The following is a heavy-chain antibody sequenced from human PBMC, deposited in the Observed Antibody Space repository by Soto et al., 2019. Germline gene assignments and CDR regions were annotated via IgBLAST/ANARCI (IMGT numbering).Heavy chain of an antibody. CDR2: AYYSEST. J-gene: IGHJ4*02. Sequence: PSETLSLTCTVSGGSIRSSTYQWGWIRQPPGRGLEWIGSAYYSESTYYNPSLKSRVTMSVDTSKNQFSLKLSSVTAADTAVYYCAGYDSSHYYLDYWGQGTLVTVSS. CDR3: AGYDSSHYYLDY. CDR1: GGSIRSSTYQ. V-gene: IGHV4-39*07. D-gene: IGHD3-22*01.